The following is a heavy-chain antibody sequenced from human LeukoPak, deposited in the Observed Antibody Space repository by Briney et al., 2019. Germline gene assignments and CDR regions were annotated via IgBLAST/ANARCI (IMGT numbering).Heavy chain of an antibody. V-gene: IGHV3-33*01. CDR1: GFTFSDCG. CDR3: ARDRGLSYKDY. Sequence: GRSLTLSCTASGFTFSDCGMHWVRQAPGKGLEWVSIIWYDGSQRHYADSVKGRFTISRDNSKNTLYLQMNSLRAEDTAVYYCARDRGLSYKDYWGQRTLVTVSS. J-gene: IGHJ4*02. CDR2: IWYDGSQR. D-gene: IGHD3-10*01.